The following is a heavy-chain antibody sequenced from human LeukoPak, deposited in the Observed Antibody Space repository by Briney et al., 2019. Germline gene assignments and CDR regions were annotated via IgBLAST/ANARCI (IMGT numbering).Heavy chain of an antibody. D-gene: IGHD2-21*01. J-gene: IGHJ4*02. CDR2: ISGTGGAT. CDR3: AGGMSDSMGPFDY. V-gene: IGHV3-23*01. CDR1: GFSFGNYA. Sequence: PGGSLRLSCVASGFSFGNYAMSWVRQAPGKGLQWVSQISGTGGATWYAGFARDRFTISRDNSKKTLYLQMSGLRVEDTALYYCAGGMSDSMGPFDYWGQGTQVTVSS.